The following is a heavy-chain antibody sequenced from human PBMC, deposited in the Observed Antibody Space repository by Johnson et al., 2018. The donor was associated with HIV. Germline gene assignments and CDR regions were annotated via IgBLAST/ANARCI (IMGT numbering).Heavy chain of an antibody. CDR2: ISYDGSNQ. CDR1: GFTFSSYA. D-gene: IGHD3-22*01. J-gene: IGHJ3*02. V-gene: IGHV3-30-3*01. CDR3: ARSSGYYGTDAFDI. Sequence: QEKLVESGGGVVQPGRSLRLSCAASGFTFSSYAMHWVRQAPGKGLEWVAVISYDGSNQYYADSVKGRFTISRDNSKNTLYLQMTSLRPEDTAVYYCARSSGYYGTDAFDIWGQGTMVTVSS.